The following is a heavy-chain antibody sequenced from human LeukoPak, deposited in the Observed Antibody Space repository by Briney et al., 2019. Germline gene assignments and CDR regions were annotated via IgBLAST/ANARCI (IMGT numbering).Heavy chain of an antibody. CDR2: INWNGGST. Sequence: PGGSLRLSCAASGFTFDDYGMSWVRQAPGKGLEWVSGINWNGGSTYYANSVKGRFTISRDNSKNTLYLQMGSLRAEDMAVYYCARDRAVNNYYYYGMDVWGQGTTVTVSS. CDR1: GFTFDDYG. CDR3: ARDRAVNNYYYYGMDV. D-gene: IGHD4-17*01. V-gene: IGHV3-20*04. J-gene: IGHJ6*02.